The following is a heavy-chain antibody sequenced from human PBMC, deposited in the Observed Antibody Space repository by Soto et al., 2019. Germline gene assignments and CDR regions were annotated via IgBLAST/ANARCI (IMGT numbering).Heavy chain of an antibody. V-gene: IGHV3-33*01. CDR2: IWYDGSNK. Sequence: PGGSLRLSCAASGFTFSSYGMHWVRQAPGKGLEWVAVIWYDGSNKYYADSVKGRFTISRDNSKNTLYLQMNSLRAEDTAVYYCARHIEVAAPRYAFDYWGQGTLVTVYS. D-gene: IGHD6-19*01. J-gene: IGHJ4*02. CDR1: GFTFSSYG. CDR3: ARHIEVAAPRYAFDY.